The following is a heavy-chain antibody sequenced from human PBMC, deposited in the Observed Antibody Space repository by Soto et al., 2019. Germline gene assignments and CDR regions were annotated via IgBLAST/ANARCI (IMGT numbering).Heavy chain of an antibody. CDR2: IVPTVDTS. J-gene: IGHJ4*02. D-gene: IGHD5-12*01. V-gene: IGHV1-69*14. CDR3: VSVVAIPGYPDN. Sequence: QVQLVQSGAEVRQPASSVKVSCKTSGATFSSYAITWVLQAPGQGLEWMGGIVPTVDTSTYAQKFQGRVTITADKFTNTVYMELSSLRSDDTAVYYCVSVVAIPGYPDNWGQGTLGTVSS. CDR1: GATFSSYA.